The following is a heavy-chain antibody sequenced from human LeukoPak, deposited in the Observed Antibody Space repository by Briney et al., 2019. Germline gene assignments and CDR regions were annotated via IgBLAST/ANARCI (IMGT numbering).Heavy chain of an antibody. CDR2: FDPEDGET. Sequence: ASVKVSCKVSGYTLTELSMHWVRQAPGKGLEWMGGFDPEDGETIYAQMFQGRVTMTEDTSTDTAYMELSSLRSEDTAAYYCATPLAPGATSLIDYWGQGTLVTVSS. J-gene: IGHJ4*02. D-gene: IGHD1-26*01. CDR1: GYTLTELS. CDR3: ATPLAPGATSLIDY. V-gene: IGHV1-24*01.